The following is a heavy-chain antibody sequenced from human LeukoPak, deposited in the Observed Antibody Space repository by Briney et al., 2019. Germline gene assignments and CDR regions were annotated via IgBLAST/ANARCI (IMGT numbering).Heavy chain of an antibody. V-gene: IGHV4-39*07. Sequence: PSETLSLTCSVSGGSISRSHYYWAWIRQPPGKGLEWIGSIHYGGSTYYNPSLKTRISIAVDTSKNHFSLKLSSVTAADTAVHYCWRGDFGYPRGQGTLVTVSS. CDR1: GGSISRSHYY. D-gene: IGHD3-3*01. CDR3: WRGDFGYP. CDR2: IHYGGST. J-gene: IGHJ5*02.